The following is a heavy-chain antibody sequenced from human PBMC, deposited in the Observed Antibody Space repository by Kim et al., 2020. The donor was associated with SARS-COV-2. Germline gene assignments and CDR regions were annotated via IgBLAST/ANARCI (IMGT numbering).Heavy chain of an antibody. D-gene: IGHD3-3*01. CDR2: ITGSGSTT. Sequence: GGSLRLSCAASGFTFRNYAMNWVRQAPGKGLEWVSVITGSGSTTYYADSVRGRFTISRDNSKNTLYLQMNSLRAEDTALYYCAKGPTYYDFWAHFDLWGQGTRVTVSS. CDR3: AKGPTYYDFWAHFDL. J-gene: IGHJ5*02. CDR1: GFTFRNYA. V-gene: IGHV3-23*01.